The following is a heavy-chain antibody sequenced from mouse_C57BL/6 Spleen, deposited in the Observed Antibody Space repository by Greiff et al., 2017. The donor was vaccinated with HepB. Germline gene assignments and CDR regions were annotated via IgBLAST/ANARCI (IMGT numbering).Heavy chain of an antibody. V-gene: IGHV5-17*01. CDR2: ISSGSSTI. D-gene: IGHD2-1*01. J-gene: IGHJ3*01. CDR3: AWGNYAWFAY. CDR1: GFTFSDYG. Sequence: EVHLVESGGGLVKPGGSLKLSCAASGFTFSDYGMHWVRQAPEKGLEWVAYISSGSSTIYYADTVKGRFTISRDNAKNTLFLQMTSLRSEDTAMYDCAWGNYAWFAYWGQGTLVTVSA.